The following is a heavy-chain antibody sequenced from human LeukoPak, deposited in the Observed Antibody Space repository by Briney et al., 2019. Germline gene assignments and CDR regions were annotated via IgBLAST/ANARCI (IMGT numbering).Heavy chain of an antibody. D-gene: IGHD4-17*01. V-gene: IGHV1-8*01. Sequence: ASVKVSCKASGYTFTSYDINWVRQATGQGLEWMGWMNPNSGSTGYAQKFQGRVTMTRNTSISTAYMELSSLRSEDTAVYYCARMDGDPNNNWFDPWGQGTLVTVSS. CDR2: MNPNSGST. CDR3: ARMDGDPNNNWFDP. CDR1: GYTFTSYD. J-gene: IGHJ5*02.